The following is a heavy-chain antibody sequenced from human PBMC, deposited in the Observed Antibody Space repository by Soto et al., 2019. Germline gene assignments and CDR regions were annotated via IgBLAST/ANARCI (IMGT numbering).Heavy chain of an antibody. D-gene: IGHD6-6*01. Sequence: SVKVSCKASGYTFTGYYMHWVRQAPGQGLEWMGWINPNSGGTNYAQKFQGWVTMTRDTSISTAYMELSRLRSDDTAVYYCARYSSSSQGDGMDVWGQGTTVTVSS. CDR3: ARYSSSSQGDGMDV. V-gene: IGHV1-2*04. J-gene: IGHJ6*02. CDR2: INPNSGGT. CDR1: GYTFTGYY.